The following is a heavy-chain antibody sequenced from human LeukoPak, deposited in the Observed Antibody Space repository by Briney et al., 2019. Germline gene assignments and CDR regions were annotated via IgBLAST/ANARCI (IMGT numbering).Heavy chain of an antibody. Sequence: ASRKVSFKPSLYTHTRYYMHWVGQAGGQGREWMGWINPNSGGRNYAQKFQGRVTMTRDTTISRAYMELSRLRSDDTAVHYCARGEPYYYDSGGPVHAFDIWGQGTLVTVSS. CDR1: LYTHTRYY. CDR2: INPNSGGR. V-gene: IGHV1-2*02. CDR3: ARGEPYYYDSGGPVHAFDI. J-gene: IGHJ3*02. D-gene: IGHD3-22*01.